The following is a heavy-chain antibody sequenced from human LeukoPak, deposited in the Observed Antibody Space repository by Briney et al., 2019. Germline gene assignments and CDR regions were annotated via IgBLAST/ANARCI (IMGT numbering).Heavy chain of an antibody. D-gene: IGHD3-22*01. V-gene: IGHV3-53*01. J-gene: IGHJ4*02. CDR1: GSTVNGNY. CDR2: IYSDGGT. CDR3: AREIYDSSGYYYRYFDY. Sequence: GGSLRLSCAASGSTVNGNYMSWVRQAPGKGLEWVSVIYSDGGTYYSDYVKGRFTISRDYSKNTLYLQMSSLRVEDTAVYYCAREIYDSSGYYYRYFDYWGQGTLVTVSS.